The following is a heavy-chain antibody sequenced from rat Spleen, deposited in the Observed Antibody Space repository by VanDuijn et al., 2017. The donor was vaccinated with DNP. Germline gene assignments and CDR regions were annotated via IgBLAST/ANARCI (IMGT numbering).Heavy chain of an antibody. CDR2: IGTSGGST. V-gene: IGHV5-46*01. Sequence: EVQLVESGGGLVQPGRSLKLSCAASGFTFSSFPMAWVRQAPTKGLEWVATIGTSGGSTYYRDSVKGRFTISRDDAKDTLSLQMDSLRSEDTATYYCTTDFERGYWGQGVMVTVSS. CDR3: TTDFERGY. CDR1: GFTFSSFP. J-gene: IGHJ2*01. D-gene: IGHD1-11*01.